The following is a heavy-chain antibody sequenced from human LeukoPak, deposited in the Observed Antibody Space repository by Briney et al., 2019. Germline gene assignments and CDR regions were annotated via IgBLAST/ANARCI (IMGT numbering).Heavy chain of an antibody. D-gene: IGHD5-24*01. CDR3: AREEMATIDFDY. CDR1: GYTFANYA. CDR2: INAGNGNT. Sequence: GASVTVSCTASGYTFANYAIHWVRRAPGQRLEWMGWINAGNGNTKYSQKFQGRVTITRDTSASTAYMELSSLRSEDTAVYYCAREEMATIDFDYWGQGTLVTVSS. V-gene: IGHV1-3*01. J-gene: IGHJ4*02.